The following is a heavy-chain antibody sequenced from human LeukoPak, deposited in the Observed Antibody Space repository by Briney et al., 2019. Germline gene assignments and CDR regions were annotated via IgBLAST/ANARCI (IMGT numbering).Heavy chain of an antibody. CDR1: GGSISSYY. CDR3: ARHPGYYGSANYYNPRFYFDY. J-gene: IGHJ4*02. D-gene: IGHD3-10*01. Sequence: SETLSLTCTVSGGSISSYYWSWIRQPPGKGLEWIGYSYYSGSTNYNPSLKSRVTISVDTSKNQFSLNLTSVTAADTAVYYCARHPGYYGSANYYNPRFYFDYWGQGTLVTVSS. CDR2: SYYSGST. V-gene: IGHV4-59*08.